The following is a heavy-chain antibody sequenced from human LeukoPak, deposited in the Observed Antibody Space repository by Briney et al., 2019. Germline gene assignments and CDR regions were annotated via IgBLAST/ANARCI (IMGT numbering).Heavy chain of an antibody. CDR3: AKDPRIGAAAGTGSDY. CDR2: IRYDGSNK. Sequence: GGSLRLSCAASGFTFSSYAMSWVRQAPGKGLEWVAFIRYDGSNKYYADSVKGRFTISRDNSKNTLYLQMNSLRAEDTAVYYCAKDPRIGAAAGTGSDYWGQGTLVTVSS. CDR1: GFTFSSYA. J-gene: IGHJ4*02. V-gene: IGHV3-30*02. D-gene: IGHD6-13*01.